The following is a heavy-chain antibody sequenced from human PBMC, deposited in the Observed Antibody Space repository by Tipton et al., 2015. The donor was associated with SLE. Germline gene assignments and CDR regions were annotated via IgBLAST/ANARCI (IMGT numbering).Heavy chain of an antibody. J-gene: IGHJ4*02. CDR1: GVSISTSRYY. D-gene: IGHD5-24*01. V-gene: IGHV4-39*02. CDR3: VRGYNYGPGYYFDY. CDR2: LYAGGST. Sequence: TLSLTCSVSGVSISTSRYYWGWIRQSPGQGLEWVGSLYAGGSTYFHPSLKSRASISADASKNHFSLKLNSVTAADTAVYYCVRGYNYGPGYYFDYWGRGTLVTVSS.